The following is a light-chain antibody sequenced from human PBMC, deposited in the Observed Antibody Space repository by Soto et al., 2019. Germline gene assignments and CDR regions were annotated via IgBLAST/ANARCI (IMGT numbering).Light chain of an antibody. CDR3: RQADSFPLT. CDR1: QNINTW. Sequence: DIQMTQSPSSVSASVGDKVMITCRASQNINTWLAWYQQKPGEAPKLLIFAASRLEKAVPSRFSGSGSGTDFTLTISDLQTEDFATYYCRQADSFPLTFGGGTKVEIK. CDR2: AAS. V-gene: IGKV1D-12*01. J-gene: IGKJ4*01.